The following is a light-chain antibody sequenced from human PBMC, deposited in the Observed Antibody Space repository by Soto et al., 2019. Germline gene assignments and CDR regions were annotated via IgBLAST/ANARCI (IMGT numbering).Light chain of an antibody. Sequence: EIVLTQSPATLSLSPGERATLSCRASQSVSNCLAWYQQKPGQAPRLLIYDASNRATGIPARFSGSGSGTDFTITISSLEPEDFPVYYCQQRSSWVTFGGGTKVEIK. CDR1: QSVSNC. CDR2: DAS. V-gene: IGKV3-11*01. J-gene: IGKJ4*01. CDR3: QQRSSWVT.